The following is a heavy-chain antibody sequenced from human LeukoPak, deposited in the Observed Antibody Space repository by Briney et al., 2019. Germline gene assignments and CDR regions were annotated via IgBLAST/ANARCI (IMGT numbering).Heavy chain of an antibody. Sequence: GGSLRLSCVGSGVPLNNYKVNWVRQAPGKGLDWVADILESGEAHYADSVRGRFTISRDRAKNSLYLQMNSLRAEDTAVYYCARDPQYCSGGSCYSGVPGYWGQGTLVTVSS. CDR2: ILESGEA. CDR3: ARDPQYCSGGSCYSGVPGY. V-gene: IGHV3-48*04. CDR1: GVPLNNYK. J-gene: IGHJ4*02. D-gene: IGHD2-15*01.